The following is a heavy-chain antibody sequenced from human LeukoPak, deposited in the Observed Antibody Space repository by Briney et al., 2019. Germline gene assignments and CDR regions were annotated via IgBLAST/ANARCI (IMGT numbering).Heavy chain of an antibody. CDR2: IKQDRGEK. CDR1: GFTFSSYW. CDR3: ARDAFSRISVFGVVSDAFDI. D-gene: IGHD3-3*01. J-gene: IGHJ3*02. V-gene: IGHV3-7*01. Sequence: VGSLRLSCAASGFTFSSYWMSWVRQAPGKGPEWVANIKQDRGEKYYVDSVKGRFTISRDNAKSSLYLQMNSLRAEDTAVYYCARDAFSRISVFGVVSDAFDIWGQGTMVTVSS.